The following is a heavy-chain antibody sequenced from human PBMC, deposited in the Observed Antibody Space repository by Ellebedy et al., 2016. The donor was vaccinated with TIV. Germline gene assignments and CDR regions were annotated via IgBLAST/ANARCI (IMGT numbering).Heavy chain of an antibody. CDR3: AKTSPRTTYYYYYGMDV. V-gene: IGHV3-30*18. CDR2: ISYDGSNK. Sequence: GESLKISCAASGFTFSSYAMSWVRQAPGKGLEWVAVISYDGSNKYYADSVKGRFTISRDNSKNTLYLQMNSLRAEDTAVYYCAKTSPRTTYYYYYGMDVWGQGTTVTVPS. CDR1: GFTFSSYA. J-gene: IGHJ6*02. D-gene: IGHD1-7*01.